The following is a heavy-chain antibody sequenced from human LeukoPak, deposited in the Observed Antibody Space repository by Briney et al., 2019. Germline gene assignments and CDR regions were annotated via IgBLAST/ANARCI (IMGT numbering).Heavy chain of an antibody. J-gene: IGHJ4*02. CDR3: ARARNNYDSSGFSALDY. Sequence: GGSLRLSCAASGLTFSSFSMNWVRQAPGKGLEWISFISRSSSTIYYADAVRGRFTISRDNAKSSLYLQMNSLRAEDTAVYYCARARNNYDSSGFSALDYWGQGTLVTVSS. D-gene: IGHD3-22*01. CDR2: ISRSSSTI. V-gene: IGHV3-48*01. CDR1: GLTFSSFS.